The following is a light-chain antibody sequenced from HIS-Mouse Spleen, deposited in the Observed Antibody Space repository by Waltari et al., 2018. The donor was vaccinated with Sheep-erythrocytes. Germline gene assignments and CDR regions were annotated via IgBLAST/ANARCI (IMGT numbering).Light chain of an antibody. J-gene: IGLJ2*01. Sequence: QSALTQPASVSGSPGQSITISCTGTSSDVGGYNYVSWYQQHPGKAPKLMIYEVINRPSGVSNRFSASKSGNTASLTISGLQAEDEADYYCSSYTSSSTQVFGGGTKLTVL. CDR1: SSDVGGYNY. CDR2: EVI. CDR3: SSYTSSSTQV. V-gene: IGLV2-14*01.